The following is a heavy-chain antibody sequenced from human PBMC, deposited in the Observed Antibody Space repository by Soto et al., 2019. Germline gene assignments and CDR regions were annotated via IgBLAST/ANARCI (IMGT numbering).Heavy chain of an antibody. V-gene: IGHV3-23*01. CDR1: GFICSSYD. D-gene: IGHD2-8*02. CDR2: ILVDGRT. J-gene: IGHJ3*02. Sequence: PGGSLRLSCAASGFICSSYDMSWVRQAPGKGLEWVSTILVDGRTFYVDSVKGRFTISRDSSQNTVFLQVNSLPAGDTALYYCAKATATGGGAFDICGQGTMVTVSS. CDR3: AKATATGGGAFDI.